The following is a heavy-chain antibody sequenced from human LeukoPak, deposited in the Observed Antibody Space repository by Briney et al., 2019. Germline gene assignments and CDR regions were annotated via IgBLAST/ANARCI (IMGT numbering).Heavy chain of an antibody. D-gene: IGHD2-21*01. CDR3: ARGASYCGGDCFDY. J-gene: IGHJ4*02. CDR2: ISSSSSYI. Sequence: GGSLRLSCAASGFTFSSYSMNWVRQAPGKGLEWVSSISSSSSYIYYADSVKSRFTISRDNSKNTLYLQMNSLRAEDTAVYYCARGASYCGGDCFDYWGQGTLVTVSS. CDR1: GFTFSSYS. V-gene: IGHV3-21*04.